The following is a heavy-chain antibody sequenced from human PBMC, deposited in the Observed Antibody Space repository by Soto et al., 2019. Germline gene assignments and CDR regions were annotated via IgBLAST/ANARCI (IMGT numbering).Heavy chain of an antibody. D-gene: IGHD3-10*01. Sequence: QVQLVESGGGLVKPGGSLRLSCAASGFTFSDYYMSWIRQAPGKGLEWVSYISRSSTYTNYADSVKGRFTISRDNAKNSLYLQMNSLRAADTAVYYCARDRYGPGWCDPWGQGTLVTVSS. CDR2: ISRSSTYT. CDR3: ARDRYGPGWCDP. J-gene: IGHJ5*02. V-gene: IGHV3-11*05. CDR1: GFTFSDYY.